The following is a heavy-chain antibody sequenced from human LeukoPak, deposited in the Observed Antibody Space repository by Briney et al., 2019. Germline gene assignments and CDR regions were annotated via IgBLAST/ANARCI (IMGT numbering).Heavy chain of an antibody. V-gene: IGHV3-21*01. CDR2: ISSSDTYI. CDR1: GFTFSSYS. D-gene: IGHD6-13*01. Sequence: GGSLRLSCAASGFTFSSYSMNWVRQAPGKGLEWVSSISSSDTYIYHADSVKGRFTISRDNAKNSLYLQMNSLRVEDTAVYYCAREPSGSSSWVRFDYWGEGTLVTVPS. CDR3: AREPSGSSSWVRFDY. J-gene: IGHJ4*02.